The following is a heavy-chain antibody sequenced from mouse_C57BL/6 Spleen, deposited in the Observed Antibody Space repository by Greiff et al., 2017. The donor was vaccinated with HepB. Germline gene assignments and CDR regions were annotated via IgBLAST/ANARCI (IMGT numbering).Heavy chain of an antibody. V-gene: IGHV1-9*01. CDR2: ILPGSGST. CDR1: GYTFTGYW. CDR3: ARILPYYYGSSYEAMDY. D-gene: IGHD1-1*01. Sequence: VQGVESGAELMKPGASVKLSCKATGYTFTGYWIEWVKQRPGHGLEWIGEILPGSGSTNYNEKFKGKATFTADTSSNTAHMQLSSLTTEDSAIYYCARILPYYYGSSYEAMDYWGQGTSVTVSS. J-gene: IGHJ4*01.